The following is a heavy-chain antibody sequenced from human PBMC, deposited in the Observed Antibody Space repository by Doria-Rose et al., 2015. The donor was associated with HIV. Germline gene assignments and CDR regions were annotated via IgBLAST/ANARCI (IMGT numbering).Heavy chain of an antibody. J-gene: IGHJ4*02. V-gene: IGHV4-59*01. Sequence: QPPGKGLEWIGHIYYTGNTNSNPSLKSRVTISVDTSKNQFSLRLNSVTAADTAVYYCATDRGSGWTFDYWGQGTLVTVSS. D-gene: IGHD6-19*01. CDR3: ATDRGSGWTFDY. CDR2: IYYTGNT.